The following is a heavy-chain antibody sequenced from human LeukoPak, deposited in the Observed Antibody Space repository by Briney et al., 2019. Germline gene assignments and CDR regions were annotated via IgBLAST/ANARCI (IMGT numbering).Heavy chain of an antibody. Sequence: SETLSLTCTVSGGSISSCYWSWIRQPAGKGLEWIGRIYTSGSTNYNPSLKSRVTMSVDTSKNQFSLKLSSVTAADTAVYYCALTYSSSWYHFDYWGQGTLVTVSS. J-gene: IGHJ4*02. CDR1: GGSISSCY. CDR2: IYTSGST. V-gene: IGHV4-4*07. D-gene: IGHD6-13*01. CDR3: ALTYSSSWYHFDY.